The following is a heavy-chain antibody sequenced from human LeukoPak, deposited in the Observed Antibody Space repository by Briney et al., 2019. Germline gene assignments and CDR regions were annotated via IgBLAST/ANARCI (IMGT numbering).Heavy chain of an antibody. J-gene: IGHJ6*04. CDR1: GFTFSSYA. D-gene: IGHD3-10*01. CDR2: LSYDGSNK. Sequence: PGGSLRLSCAASGFTFSSYAMHWVRQAPGKGLEWVAVLSYDGSNKYYADSVKGRFTISRDNSKNTLYLQMNSLRAEDTAVYYCAKGSGSYYYGMDVWGKGTTVTVSS. V-gene: IGHV3-30-3*01. CDR3: AKGSGSYYYGMDV.